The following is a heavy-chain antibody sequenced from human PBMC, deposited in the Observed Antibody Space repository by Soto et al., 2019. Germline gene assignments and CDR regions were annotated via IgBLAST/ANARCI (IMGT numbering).Heavy chain of an antibody. CDR3: ARDDPTIFGVVPPYYYYGMDV. D-gene: IGHD3-3*01. Sequence: GASVKVSCKASGGTCSSYAISWVRQAPGQGLEWMGGIIPIFGTANYAQKFQGRVTITADESTSTAYMELSSLRSEDTAVYYCARDDPTIFGVVPPYYYYGMDVWGQGTTVTVSS. CDR1: GGTCSSYA. V-gene: IGHV1-69*13. J-gene: IGHJ6*02. CDR2: IIPIFGTA.